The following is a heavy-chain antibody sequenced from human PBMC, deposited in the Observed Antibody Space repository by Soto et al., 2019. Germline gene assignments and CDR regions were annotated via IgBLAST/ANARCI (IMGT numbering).Heavy chain of an antibody. CDR1: GFTFRIYA. CDR2: ICGGNNCA. Sequence: PVDSLRLSSKPSGFTFRIYALNWVRQAPGKGLEWVSAICGGNNCAFYTDSVKGRFTISRDNSKNTLYLQMNSLRAEDTAVYYCAGVEMASSFWHYYYGMDVWGQGT. D-gene: IGHD2-2*01. CDR3: AGVEMASSFWHYYYGMDV. V-gene: IGHV3-23*01. J-gene: IGHJ6*02.